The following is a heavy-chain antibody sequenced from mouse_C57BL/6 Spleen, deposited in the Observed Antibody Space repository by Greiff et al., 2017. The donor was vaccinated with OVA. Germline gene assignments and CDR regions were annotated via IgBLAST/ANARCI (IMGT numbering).Heavy chain of an antibody. Sequence: EVQLQQSGPELVKPGASVKLSCKASGYTFTDYYMHWVKQSHGQGLEWIGDINPYNGCTNYNQKFKGKATLTVDKTSSTAYMQLRSLTSEDSAVCYCAGSRVANYYCGWGKGTTVTVST. J-gene: IGHJ2*01. D-gene: IGHD1-1*01. CDR3: AGSRVANYYCG. V-gene: IGHV1-26*01. CDR1: GYTFTDYY. CDR2: INPYNGCT.